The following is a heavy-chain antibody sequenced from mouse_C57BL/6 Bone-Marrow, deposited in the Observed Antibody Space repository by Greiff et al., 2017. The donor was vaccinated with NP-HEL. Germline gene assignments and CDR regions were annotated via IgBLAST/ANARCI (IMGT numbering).Heavy chain of an antibody. Sequence: EVQLQQSGAELVRPGASVKLSCTASGFNIKDYYMHWVKQRPEQGLEWIGRIDPEDGDTEYAPKFQGKATMTADTSSNTAYLQLSSLTSEDTAVYYFTTRTAQATRAMDYWGQGTSVTVSS. CDR1: GFNIKDYY. D-gene: IGHD3-2*02. V-gene: IGHV14-1*01. CDR3: TTRTAQATRAMDY. J-gene: IGHJ4*01. CDR2: IDPEDGDT.